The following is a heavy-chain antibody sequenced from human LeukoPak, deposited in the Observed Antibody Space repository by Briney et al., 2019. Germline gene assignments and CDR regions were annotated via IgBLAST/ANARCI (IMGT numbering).Heavy chain of an antibody. Sequence: PSETLSLTCAVSGYSISSCYYWGWLRQPPGKGLECIGSIYHSGSTYYNPSLKSRVTISVDTSKNQFSLKLSSVTAADTAVYYCARDRDGSVSYYQPLFDDGGQGTLVTVSS. V-gene: IGHV4-38-2*02. CDR2: IYHSGST. D-gene: IGHD3-10*01. CDR3: ARDRDGSVSYYQPLFDD. CDR1: GYSISSCYY. J-gene: IGHJ4*02.